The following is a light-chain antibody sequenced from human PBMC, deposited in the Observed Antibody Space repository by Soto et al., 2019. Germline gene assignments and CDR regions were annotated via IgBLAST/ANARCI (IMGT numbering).Light chain of an antibody. Sequence: NQFTQSAAYRAACAWSGSSFTCRASQGISNYLAWYQQKPGKAPKLLIYAASTLHSGVPSRFSGSGSGTDFTLTISSLQPEDFSTYYCQQYNSYPLTVGGGTKVDIK. V-gene: IGKV1-9*01. J-gene: IGKJ4*01. CDR3: QQYNSYPLT. CDR1: QGISNY. CDR2: AAS.